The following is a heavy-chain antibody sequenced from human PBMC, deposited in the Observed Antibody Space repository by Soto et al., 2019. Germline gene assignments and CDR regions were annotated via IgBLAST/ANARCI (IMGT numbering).Heavy chain of an antibody. CDR3: ARDRIAAAGRLDYYYGMDV. D-gene: IGHD6-13*01. V-gene: IGHV6-1*01. CDR1: GDSVSSNSAA. J-gene: IGHJ6*02. CDR2: TYYRSKWYN. Sequence: QTLSLTCAISGDSVSSNSAAWNWIRQSPSRGLEWLGRTYYRSKWYNDYAVSVKSRITINPDTSKNQFSLQLNSVTPEDTAVYYCARDRIAAAGRLDYYYGMDVWGQGTTVTVS.